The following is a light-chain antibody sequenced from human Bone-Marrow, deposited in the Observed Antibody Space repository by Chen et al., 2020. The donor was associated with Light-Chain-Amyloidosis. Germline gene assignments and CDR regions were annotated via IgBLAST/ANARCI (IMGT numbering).Light chain of an antibody. CDR3: QSADSSGTYEVI. J-gene: IGLJ2*01. V-gene: IGLV3-25*03. Sequence: SYELTQPPSVSVSPGQTARITCSGDDLPTKYAYWYQQKSGQAPVLVIHRDTERPSGISERFSGSSSGTTATLTISVVQAGDEADYHCQSADSSGTYEVIFGGGTKLTVL. CDR1: DLPTKY. CDR2: RDT.